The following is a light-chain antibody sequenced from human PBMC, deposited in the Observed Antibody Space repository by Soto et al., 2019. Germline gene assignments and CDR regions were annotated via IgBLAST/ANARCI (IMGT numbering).Light chain of an antibody. CDR3: HQYADSRT. CDR1: HTVWTNY. J-gene: IGKJ2*02. Sequence: EVVLMQSPGTLSLSPGKRATLSCRASHTVWTNYLAWFLHRPGQAPRLVLYGASRRATGIPDRFTGSGSGTDFTLTISRLEPEDFAVYYCHQYADSRTFGQGTKLEIK. V-gene: IGKV3-20*01. CDR2: GAS.